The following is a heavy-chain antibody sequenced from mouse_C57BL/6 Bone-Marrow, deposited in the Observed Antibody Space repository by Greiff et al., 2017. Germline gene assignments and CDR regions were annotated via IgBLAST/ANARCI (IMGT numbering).Heavy chain of an antibody. CDR1: GYTFTSYW. J-gene: IGHJ4*01. CDR3: ARLGSFYAMDY. CDR2: IYPGSGST. Sequence: QVQLKQSGAELVKPGASVKMSCKASGYTFTSYWITWVKQRPGQGLEWIGDIYPGSGSTNYNEKFKSKATLTVDTSSITAYMHLSSLTSADSAVYYGARLGSFYAMDYWGQGTSVTVSS. V-gene: IGHV1-55*01. D-gene: IGHD1-1*01.